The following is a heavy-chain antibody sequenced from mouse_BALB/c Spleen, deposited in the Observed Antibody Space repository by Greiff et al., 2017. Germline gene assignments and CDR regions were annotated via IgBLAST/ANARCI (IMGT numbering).Heavy chain of an antibody. D-gene: IGHD2-4*01. CDR1: GYTFTNYW. V-gene: IGHV1-63*01. Sequence: VQLQQSGAELVRPGTSVKISCKASGYTFTNYWLGWVKQRPGHGLEWIGDIYPGGGYTNYNEKFKGKATLTADKSSSTAYMQLSSLTSENSAVYFCARGDDYDGFAYWGQGTLVTVSA. J-gene: IGHJ3*01. CDR2: IYPGGGYT. CDR3: ARGDDYDGFAY.